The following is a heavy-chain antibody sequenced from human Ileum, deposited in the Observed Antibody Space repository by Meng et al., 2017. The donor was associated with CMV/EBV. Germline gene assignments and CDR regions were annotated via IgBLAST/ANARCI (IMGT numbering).Heavy chain of an antibody. V-gene: IGHV1-2*02. Sequence: ASVKVSCKASGYTFTGYYMHWVRQAPGQGLEWMGGINPNSGVTNYAQKFQGRVTMTRDKSISTAYMELSRLRSDDTAVYYCARDDVVVPAAIYYYYYGMDVWGQGTTVTVSS. CDR2: INPNSGVT. J-gene: IGHJ6*02. D-gene: IGHD2-2*02. CDR1: GYTFTGYY. CDR3: ARDDVVVPAAIYYYYYGMDV.